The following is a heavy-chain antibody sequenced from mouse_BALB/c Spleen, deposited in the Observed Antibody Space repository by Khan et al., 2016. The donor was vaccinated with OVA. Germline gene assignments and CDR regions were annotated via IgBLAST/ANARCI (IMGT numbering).Heavy chain of an antibody. CDR1: GYIFTSYW. D-gene: IGHD3-2*02. CDR2: IYPGTDNT. CDR3: AREEALYYFDY. J-gene: IGHJ2*01. V-gene: IGHV1S132*01. Sequence: QVQLKESGTELVRPGASVKLSCKTSGYIFTSYWIHWVKQRSGQGLEWIARIYPGTDNTYYNEKLKDKAIMTVDKSSSTAYMQLSSLKSEVSAVYFCAREEALYYFDYWGQGTTLTVSS.